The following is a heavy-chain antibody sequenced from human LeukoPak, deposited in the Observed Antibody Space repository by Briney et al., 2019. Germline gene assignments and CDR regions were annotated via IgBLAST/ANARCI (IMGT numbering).Heavy chain of an antibody. CDR3: GKTTVGYSSGQKPAWPVDY. J-gene: IGHJ4*02. Sequence: GGSLRLSCEASGFTFGSHAMYWVRQAPGKGLEWVAGIFGTGGSPHYADPVKGRFTISRDNSRNTVYLQINSLRAEDTAVYYCGKTTVGYSSGQKPAWPVDYWGQGTLVTVSS. CDR1: GFTFGSHA. CDR2: IFGTGGSP. V-gene: IGHV3-23*01. D-gene: IGHD5-18*01.